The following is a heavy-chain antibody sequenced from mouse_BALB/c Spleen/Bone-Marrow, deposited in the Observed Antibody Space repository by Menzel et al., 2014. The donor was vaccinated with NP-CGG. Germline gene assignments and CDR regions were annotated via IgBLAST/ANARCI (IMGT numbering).Heavy chain of an antibody. J-gene: IGHJ4*01. Sequence: DLVKPGASVKLSCKASGYTFTSYWINWIKQRPGQGLEWIGRIAPGSGSTYYNEMFKGKAILTVDKSSSTAYIQLSSLTSEDSAVYYCARALGDGYYYAMDYWGQGTSVTVSS. CDR2: IAPGSGST. V-gene: IGHV1S41*01. CDR3: ARALGDGYYYAMDY. D-gene: IGHD2-3*01. CDR1: GYTFTSYW.